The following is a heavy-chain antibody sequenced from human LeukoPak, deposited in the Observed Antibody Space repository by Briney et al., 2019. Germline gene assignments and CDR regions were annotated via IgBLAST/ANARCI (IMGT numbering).Heavy chain of an antibody. J-gene: IGHJ4*02. D-gene: IGHD6-19*01. CDR1: GFSFGYYG. CDR2: ISSGSVTI. Sequence: GGSLRLSCAASGFSFGYYGMNWVRQAPGKGLEWISYISSGSVTIYYADSVQGRFFISRDDAKSSLYLQVSSLRVEDTAVYYCARVASAWADDYWGQGALVTVSS. V-gene: IGHV3-48*01. CDR3: ARVASAWADDY.